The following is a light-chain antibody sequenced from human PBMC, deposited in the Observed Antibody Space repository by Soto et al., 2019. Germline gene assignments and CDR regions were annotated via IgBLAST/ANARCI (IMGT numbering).Light chain of an antibody. V-gene: IGLV2-11*01. CDR1: SSDVGGYNY. CDR3: CSYAGSFVV. Sequence: QSALTQPRSVSGSPGQSVTISCTGTSSDVGGYNYVSWYQQHPGKAPKLMIYDVSKRPSGVPDRFSGSKSGNTASLTISGLQAEDEADYYCCSYAGSFVVFGGGTKGPS. J-gene: IGLJ2*01. CDR2: DVS.